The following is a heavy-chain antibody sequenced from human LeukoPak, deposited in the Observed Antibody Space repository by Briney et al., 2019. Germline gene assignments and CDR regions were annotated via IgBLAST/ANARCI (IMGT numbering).Heavy chain of an antibody. CDR2: ISKDGDNT. D-gene: IGHD5-18*01. CDR3: ASGYSYGYGFDY. V-gene: IGHV3-30-3*01. J-gene: IGHJ4*02. CDR1: GFSFSMYA. Sequence: HPGGSLRLSCVASGFSFSMYAMHWVRQAPGKGLQWVAVISKDGDNTYYADSVKGRFTISRDNAKNSLYLQMNSLRAEDTAVYYCASGYSYGYGFDYWGQGTLVTVSS.